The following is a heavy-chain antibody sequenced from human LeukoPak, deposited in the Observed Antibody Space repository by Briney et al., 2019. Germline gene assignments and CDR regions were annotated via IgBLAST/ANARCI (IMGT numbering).Heavy chain of an antibody. J-gene: IGHJ4*02. D-gene: IGHD5-18*01. V-gene: IGHV3-48*01. CDR1: GFTFSSYS. CDR2: ITSRSGTI. CDR3: ARAYSGYTYGYHY. Sequence: GRSLRLSCAASGFTFSSYSMNWVRQPPGKGLEWVSYITSRSGTIYYADSVQGRFTISRDNAKNSLYLQMNSLRAEDTAVYYCARAYSGYTYGYHYWGQGTLVTVSS.